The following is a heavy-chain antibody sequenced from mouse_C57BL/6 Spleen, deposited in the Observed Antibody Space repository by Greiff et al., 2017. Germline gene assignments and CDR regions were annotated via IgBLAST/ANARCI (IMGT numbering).Heavy chain of an antibody. J-gene: IGHJ4*01. D-gene: IGHD2-3*01. CDR3: ASSIYDGYYVYYAMDY. V-gene: IGHV1-72*01. CDR2: IDPNSGGT. Sequence: QVQLQQPGAELVKPGASVKLSCKASGYTFTSYWMHWVKQRPGRGLEWIGRIDPNSGGTKYNEKFKSKATLTVDKPSSTAYMQLSSLTSEDSAVYYCASSIYDGYYVYYAMDYWGQGTSVTVSA. CDR1: GYTFTSYW.